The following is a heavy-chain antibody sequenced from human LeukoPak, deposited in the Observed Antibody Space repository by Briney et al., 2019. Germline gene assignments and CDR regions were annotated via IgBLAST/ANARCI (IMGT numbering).Heavy chain of an antibody. CDR2: ISYDGSNK. J-gene: IGHJ3*02. CDR1: GFTFSSYG. CDR3: AKVVVVTSPDAFDI. D-gene: IGHD2-21*02. V-gene: IGHV3-30*18. Sequence: PGRSLRLSCAASGFTFSSYGMHWVSQAPGKGLEWVAVISYDGSNKYYADSVKGRFTISRDNSKNTLYLQMNSLRAEDTAVYYCAKVVVVTSPDAFDIWGQGTMVTVSS.